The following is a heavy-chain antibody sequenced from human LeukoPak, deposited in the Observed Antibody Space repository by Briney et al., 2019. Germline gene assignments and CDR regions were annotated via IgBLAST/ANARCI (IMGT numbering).Heavy chain of an antibody. V-gene: IGHV1-24*01. CDR3: ATGGGMWNYYYGMDV. CDR1: GYTLTKLS. CDR2: FDPEDGET. J-gene: IGHJ6*04. Sequence: GSLKVSWKVSGYTLTKLSMHWVRQAPGKGLGWVGGFDPEDGETIYAQKFQGRVTMTEDTSTDTAYMELSSLRSEDTAVYYCATGGGMWNYYYGMDVWGKGTTVTVSS. D-gene: IGHD2-15*01.